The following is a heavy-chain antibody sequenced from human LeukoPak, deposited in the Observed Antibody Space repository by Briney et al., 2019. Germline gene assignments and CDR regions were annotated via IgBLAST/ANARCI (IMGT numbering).Heavy chain of an antibody. CDR3: ARLEMATTRAFGY. D-gene: IGHD5-24*01. Sequence: GGSLRLSCAASGFTVSSNYMSWVRQAPGKGLEWVSVIYSGGSTYYADSVKGRFTISRDNSKNTLYLQMNSLRAEDTAVYYCARLEMATTRAFGYWGQGTLVTVSS. V-gene: IGHV3-66*04. J-gene: IGHJ4*02. CDR1: GFTVSSNY. CDR2: IYSGGST.